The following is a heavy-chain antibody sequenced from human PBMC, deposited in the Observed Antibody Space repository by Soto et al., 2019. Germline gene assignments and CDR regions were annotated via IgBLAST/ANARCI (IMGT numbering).Heavy chain of an antibody. CDR1: GDSISTSHYY. Sequence: SETLSLTCTVSGDSISTSHYYWGWIRQPPGKGLEWIGSIYKSGSTYYNPSLKSRVTISVDTSKNHFSLKLSSVTAADTAVYYCARPGYYDDSGYWRSPFDFWGQGTMVTVSS. V-gene: IGHV4-39*01. CDR2: IYKSGST. CDR3: ARPGYYDDSGYWRSPFDF. D-gene: IGHD3-22*01. J-gene: IGHJ3*01.